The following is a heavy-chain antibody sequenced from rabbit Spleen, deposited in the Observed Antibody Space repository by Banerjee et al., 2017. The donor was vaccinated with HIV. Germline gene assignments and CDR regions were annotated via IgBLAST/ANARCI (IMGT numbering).Heavy chain of an antibody. CDR1: GFSFSISSY. V-gene: IGHV1S45*01. CDR2: IYAGSTGTT. D-gene: IGHD4-1*01. Sequence: QQQLEESGGGLVKPGGTLTLTCTVSGFSFSISSYMRWVRQAPGKGLEWIACIYAGSTGTTYYANWAKGRFTISKTSSTTVTLQMTSLTAADTATYFCARDLAGVIGWNFNLWGPGTLVTVS. J-gene: IGHJ4*01. CDR3: ARDLAGVIGWNFNL.